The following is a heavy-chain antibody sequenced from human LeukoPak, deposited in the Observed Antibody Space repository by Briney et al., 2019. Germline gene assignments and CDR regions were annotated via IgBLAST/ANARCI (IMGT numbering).Heavy chain of an antibody. CDR3: ARDRYCYDSSGYYSHFDY. CDR2: ISSSGSTI. J-gene: IGHJ4*02. D-gene: IGHD3-22*01. CDR1: GFTFSDYY. V-gene: IGHV3-11*01. Sequence: GGSLRLSCAASGFTFSDYYMSWIRQAPGKGLEWVSYISSSGSTIYYADSVKGRFTISRDNAKNSLYLQMNSLRAEDTAVYYCARDRYCYDSSGYYSHFDYWGQGTLVTVSS.